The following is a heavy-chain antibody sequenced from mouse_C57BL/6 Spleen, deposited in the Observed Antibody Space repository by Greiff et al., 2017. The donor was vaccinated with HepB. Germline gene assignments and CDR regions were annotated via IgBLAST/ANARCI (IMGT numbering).Heavy chain of an antibody. CDR3: ARGDSSYDYYAMDY. J-gene: IGHJ4*01. CDR2: INPNYGTT. D-gene: IGHD1-1*01. Sequence: VQLKESGPELVKPGASVKISCKASGYSFTDYNMNWVKQSNGKSLEWIGVINPNYGTTSYNQKFKGKATLTVDQSSSTAYMQLNSLTSEDSAVYYCARGDSSYDYYAMDYWGQGTSVTVSS. CDR1: GYSFTDYN. V-gene: IGHV1-39*01.